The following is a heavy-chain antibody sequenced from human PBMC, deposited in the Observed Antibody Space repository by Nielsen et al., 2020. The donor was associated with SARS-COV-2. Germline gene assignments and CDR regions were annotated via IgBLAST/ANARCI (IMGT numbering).Heavy chain of an antibody. D-gene: IGHD6-13*01. J-gene: IGHJ6*02. CDR3: ARGGQQLVPKEGYYGMDV. V-gene: IGHV1-2*06. CDR2: INPNSGGT. CDR1: GYTFTGYY. Sequence: ASVKVSCKASGYTFTGYYMHWVRQAPGQGLEWMGRINPNSGGTNYAQKFQGRVTMTRDTSISTAYMELSRLRSDDTAVDYCARGGQQLVPKEGYYGMDVWGQGTTVTVSS.